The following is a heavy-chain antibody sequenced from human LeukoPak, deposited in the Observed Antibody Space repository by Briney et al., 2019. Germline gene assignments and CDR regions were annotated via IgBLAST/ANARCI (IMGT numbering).Heavy chain of an antibody. CDR1: GFTFSDYY. V-gene: IGHV3-66*01. J-gene: IGHJ4*02. CDR2: IYSGGST. CDR3: ARVDYGGRRAFDY. D-gene: IGHD4-17*01. Sequence: GGSLRLSCAASGFTFSDYYMSWIRQAPGKGLEWVSVIYSGGSTYYADSVKGRFTISRDNSKNTLYLQMNSLRAEDTAVYYCARVDYGGRRAFDYWGQGTLVTVSS.